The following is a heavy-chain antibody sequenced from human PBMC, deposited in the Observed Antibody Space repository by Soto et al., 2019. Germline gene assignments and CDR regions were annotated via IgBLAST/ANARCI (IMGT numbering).Heavy chain of an antibody. CDR3: TCHILTALVSSHFDY. CDR2: IRSKANSYAT. V-gene: IGHV3-73*01. CDR1: GFNFSGSA. J-gene: IGHJ4*02. Sequence: GGSLRLSCAASGFNFSGSAIHWVRQASGKGLEWVGRIRSKANSYATEYGASVKGRFTISRDDSKNTAYLQMNTLKTEDTAVYFCTCHILTALVSSHFDYWGQGTLVTVSS. D-gene: IGHD5-18*01.